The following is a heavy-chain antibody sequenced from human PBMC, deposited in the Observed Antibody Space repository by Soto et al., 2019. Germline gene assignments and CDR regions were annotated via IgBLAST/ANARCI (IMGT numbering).Heavy chain of an antibody. D-gene: IGHD1-26*01. CDR2: IVYDGSTP. J-gene: IGHJ5*01. Sequence: QVQLVESGGGGVQPGGSVTPTWPTSGFTLSTNGMHGVRHLPGKGLDRVALIVYDGSTPYYGDSVRGRFTISRDNSENTLFLQMNSLRAEDTAVYYWARWVGGSMFENSGKYDSWGQGTLVTVSS. CDR1: GFTLSTNG. CDR3: ARWVGGSMFENSGKYDS. V-gene: IGHV3-30*03.